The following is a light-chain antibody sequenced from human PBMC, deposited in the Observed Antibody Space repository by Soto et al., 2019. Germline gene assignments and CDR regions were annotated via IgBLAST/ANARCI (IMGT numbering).Light chain of an antibody. J-gene: IGLJ2*01. CDR1: SSNIGSNY. Sequence: QSVLTQPPSASETPGQRVTISCSGSSSNIGSNYVCWYQQLPGTAPKLLIYGDNLRPSGVPDRFSGSKSGTSASLAISGLRSEDEAHYYCAAWDASLRGVVFGGGTKVTVL. V-gene: IGLV1-47*01. CDR2: GDN. CDR3: AAWDASLRGVV.